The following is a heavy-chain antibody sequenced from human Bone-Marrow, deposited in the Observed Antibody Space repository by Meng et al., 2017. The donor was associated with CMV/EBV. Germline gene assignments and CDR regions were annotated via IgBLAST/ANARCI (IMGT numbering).Heavy chain of an antibody. CDR2: SLQGGST. V-gene: IGHV4-38-2*02. D-gene: IGHD3-22*01. CDR3: ARDCLYSSGPQGSVFWFDP. CDR1: GYSLKRGYF. Sequence: GSLRLSCTVSGYSLKRGYFWGWVRQPTGKGLEWIGSSLQGGSTYSNPSLKSRVAMSVDTSKNQFSLKLSSVTAADTAVYYCARDCLYSSGPQGSVFWFDPWGQGTLVTVSS. J-gene: IGHJ5*02.